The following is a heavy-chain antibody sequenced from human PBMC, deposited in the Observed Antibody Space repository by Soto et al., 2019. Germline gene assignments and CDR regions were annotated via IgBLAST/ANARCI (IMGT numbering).Heavy chain of an antibody. J-gene: IGHJ4*02. CDR1: GYTFTSYA. CDR2: INAGNGNT. CDR3: ARSTNYYDSSGYYAFDY. D-gene: IGHD3-22*01. Sequence: XSVKVSCKASGYTFTSYAMHWVRQAPGQRLEWMGWINAGNGNTKYSQKFQGRVTITRDTSASTAYMELSSLRSEDTAVYYCARSTNYYDSSGYYAFDYWGQGDLVTVSS. V-gene: IGHV1-3*01.